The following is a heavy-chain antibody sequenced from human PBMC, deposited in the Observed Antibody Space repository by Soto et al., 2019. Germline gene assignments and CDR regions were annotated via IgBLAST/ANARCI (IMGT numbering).Heavy chain of an antibody. CDR1: GFTFGYYA. J-gene: IGHJ6*02. Sequence: PGGSLRLSCAASGFTFGYYAMHWVRQVPGKGLEWVSGFKWNSGDVGYADSVKGRFTISRDNARNSLYLQMNSLRPEDTAVYYCAKDRSSGSPYYGMDSWGQGTMVTVSS. D-gene: IGHD3-10*01. V-gene: IGHV3-9*01. CDR3: AKDRSSGSPYYGMDS. CDR2: FKWNSGDV.